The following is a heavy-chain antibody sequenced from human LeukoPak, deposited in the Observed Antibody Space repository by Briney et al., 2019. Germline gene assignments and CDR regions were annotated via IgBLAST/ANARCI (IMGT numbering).Heavy chain of an antibody. CDR1: GFTLTDY. D-gene: IGHD2-2*01. CDR3: ARADSVPAGDYHYWYMDV. CDR2: IKPNSGDT. V-gene: IGHV1-2*02. J-gene: IGHJ6*03. Sequence: ASVKVSCKASGFTLTDYIHWERQDPRQGLQWMGWIKPNSGDTDYAQKFQGRVTMTRDTSISTVYMELSSLRSDDTAVYYCARADSVPAGDYHYWYMDVWGKGTTVTGSS.